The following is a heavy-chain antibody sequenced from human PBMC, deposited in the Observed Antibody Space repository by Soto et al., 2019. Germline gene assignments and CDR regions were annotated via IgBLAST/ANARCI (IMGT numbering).Heavy chain of an antibody. CDR1: GGSFGSSA. J-gene: IGHJ3*01. D-gene: IGHD3-16*01. V-gene: IGHV1-69*01. CDR2: IIPVFDKA. CDR3: ARLRRDWGDAFDL. Sequence: QVQLVQSGADVKKPGSSVKVSCKTSGGSFGSSAISWVRQAPAQGLEWMGEIIPVFDKANYAQNFQGRLTISADELTGKVFLGLSSLGSEDTAVYFCARLRRDWGDAFDLWGLGTFVTVSS.